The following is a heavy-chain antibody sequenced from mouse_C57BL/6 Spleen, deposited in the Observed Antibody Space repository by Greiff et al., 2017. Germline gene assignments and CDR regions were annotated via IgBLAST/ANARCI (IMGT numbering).Heavy chain of an antibody. V-gene: IGHV1-42*01. CDR3: ERYDGNYPFAY. Sequence: VQLKESGPELVKPGASVKISCKASGYSFTGYYMNWVKQSPEKSLEWIGEINPSTGGTTSNQKFKAKATLTVDKSSSTAYMQLKSLKSEDFEVYYCERYDGNYPFAYWGQGTLVTVSA. J-gene: IGHJ3*01. CDR1: GYSFTGYY. D-gene: IGHD2-3*01. CDR2: INPSTGGT.